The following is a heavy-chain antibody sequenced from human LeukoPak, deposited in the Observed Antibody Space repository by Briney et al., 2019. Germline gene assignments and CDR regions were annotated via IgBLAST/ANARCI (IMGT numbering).Heavy chain of an antibody. CDR1: GYSISSGYY. Sequence: SETLSLTCAVSGYSISSGYYWGWIRQPPGKGLDCIGSIYHSGSTYYNPSLKSRVTISVDTSKNHCSLKLSSVTAADTAVYYCARLVVVPAAIPDNFDYWGQGTLVTVSS. CDR3: ARLVVVPAAIPDNFDY. CDR2: IYHSGST. D-gene: IGHD2-2*01. J-gene: IGHJ4*02. V-gene: IGHV4-38-2*01.